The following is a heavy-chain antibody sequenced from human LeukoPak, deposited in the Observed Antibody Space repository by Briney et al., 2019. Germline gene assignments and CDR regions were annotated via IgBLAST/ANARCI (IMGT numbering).Heavy chain of an antibody. J-gene: IGHJ4*02. CDR1: GFTFSSYS. Sequence: GGSLRLSCAASGFTFSSYSMNWVRQAPGKGLEWVSSISSSSSCIYYADSVKGRFTISRDNAKSSLYLQMNSLRAEDTAVYYCARDPPSSSYWGQGTLVTVSS. D-gene: IGHD6-6*01. CDR2: ISSSSSCI. V-gene: IGHV3-21*01. CDR3: ARDPPSSSY.